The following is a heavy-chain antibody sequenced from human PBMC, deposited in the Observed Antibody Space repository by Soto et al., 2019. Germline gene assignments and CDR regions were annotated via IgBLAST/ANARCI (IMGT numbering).Heavy chain of an antibody. CDR2: ISYNGRNK. Sequence: GGSLRLSCAASGFTFSFYAMHWVRQAPGKGLEWVAVISYNGRNKHYVDSVKGRFTISRDNSQDTLYLQMDSLRPDDTAVYYCARQAKIGDRSQFYFDSWGQGTLVTRLL. CDR1: GFTFSFYA. D-gene: IGHD3-16*01. J-gene: IGHJ4*02. V-gene: IGHV3-30*04. CDR3: ARQAKIGDRSQFYFDS.